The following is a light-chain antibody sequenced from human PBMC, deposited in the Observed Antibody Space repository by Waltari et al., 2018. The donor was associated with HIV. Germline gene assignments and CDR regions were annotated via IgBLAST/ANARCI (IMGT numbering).Light chain of an antibody. CDR1: SLRRFF. V-gene: IGLV3-19*01. CDR3: HSRDTDGDHYV. CDR2: GSN. Sequence: SSELTQDPVLSVALGPTIQITCQGASLRRFFPNRYQQTPGQAPIIVVYGSNRRPSGIPDRFSASNSGNTSSLIISDSQAVDEADYYCHSRDTDGDHYVFGGGTRVIV. J-gene: IGLJ1*01.